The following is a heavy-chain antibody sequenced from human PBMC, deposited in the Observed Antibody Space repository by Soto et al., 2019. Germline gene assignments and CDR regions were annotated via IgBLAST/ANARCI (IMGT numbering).Heavy chain of an antibody. CDR1: GGSISGYS. Sequence: QVQLQESGPGLVKPSETLSLTCTVSGGSISGYSWSWIRQSPGKGLEWIGYVHYSGSTNYNPSLRSRVTISVDTSKKQFSLKLSSVTAADTAVYYCARAATPFDQYCSSTHCYYYYMDVWGKGTTVTVSS. CDR3: ARAATPFDQYCSSTHCYYYYMDV. D-gene: IGHD2-2*01. CDR2: VHYSGST. J-gene: IGHJ6*03. V-gene: IGHV4-59*08.